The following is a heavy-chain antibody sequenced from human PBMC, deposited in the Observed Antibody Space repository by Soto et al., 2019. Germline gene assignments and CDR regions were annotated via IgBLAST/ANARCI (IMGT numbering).Heavy chain of an antibody. CDR2: IWYDGSNK. CDR3: ARELRTSLNYFIAYYYYGMDV. Sequence: PGGSLRLSCAASGFTFSSYGMHWVRQAPGKGLEWVAVIWYDGSNKYYADSVKGRFTISRDNSKNTLYLQMNSLRAEDTAVYYCARELRTSLNYFIAYYYYGMDVWGQGTTVTVSS. J-gene: IGHJ6*02. V-gene: IGHV3-33*01. CDR1: GFTFSSYG. D-gene: IGHD2-2*01.